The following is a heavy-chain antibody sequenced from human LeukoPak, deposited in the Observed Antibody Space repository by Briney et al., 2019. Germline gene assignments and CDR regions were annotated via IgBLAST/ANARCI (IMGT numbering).Heavy chain of an antibody. J-gene: IGHJ6*02. CDR2: INYSGNT. V-gene: IGHV4-39*01. CDR1: GGSLSSSSYY. Sequence: SETLSLTCTVSGGSLSSSSYYWGWIRQPPGEGLEWIGSINYSGNTYYNPSLKSRVTISVDTSKNQFSLTLSAVTAADTAVYYCARRGSTSTTSYYGLDVWGQGTTVTVSS. CDR3: ARRGSTSTTSYYGLDV. D-gene: IGHD1-14*01.